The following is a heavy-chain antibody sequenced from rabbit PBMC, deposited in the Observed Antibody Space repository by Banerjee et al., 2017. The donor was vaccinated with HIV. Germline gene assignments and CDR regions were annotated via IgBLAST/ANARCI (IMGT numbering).Heavy chain of an antibody. Sequence: QEQLKETGGGLVQPGGSLTLSCKASGFTISSTYHMSWVRQAPGKGLEWIGIIHTGDRSTQYASWVNGRFTISKTSSTTVTLQMTSLTAADTATYFCARSAGSTYYPYYLNLWGPGTLVTVS. CDR2: IHTGDRST. V-gene: IGHV1S45*01. CDR3: ARSAGSTYYPYYLNL. D-gene: IGHD8-1*01. CDR1: GFTISSTYH. J-gene: IGHJ4*01.